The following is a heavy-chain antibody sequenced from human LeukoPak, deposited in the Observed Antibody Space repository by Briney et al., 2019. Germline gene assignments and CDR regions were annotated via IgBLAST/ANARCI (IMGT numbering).Heavy chain of an antibody. CDR2: ISQGGTEK. V-gene: IGHV3-7*03. CDR1: GFSFSDYW. CDR3: ARAVRIAVAGDVVRGEYYFDY. J-gene: IGHJ4*02. D-gene: IGHD6-19*01. Sequence: PGGSLRLSCAASGFSFSDYWMNWVRQAPGKGLEWVASISQGGTEKYSVDSVKGRFTISRDNAKNSLYLQMNSLRAEDTAVYYCARAVRIAVAGDVVRGEYYFDYWGQGTLVTVSS.